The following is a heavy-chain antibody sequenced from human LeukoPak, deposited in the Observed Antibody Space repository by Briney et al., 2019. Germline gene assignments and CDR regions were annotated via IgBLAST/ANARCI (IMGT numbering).Heavy chain of an antibody. D-gene: IGHD3-22*01. J-gene: IGHJ4*02. Sequence: SGPTLENPTQTLTLTCTFSGFSLNTRGVGVGWIRQPPGRALEWLALIYWDDDRRYSPSLKSRLTITKDTSKNQVVLTMTNMDPVDTATYFCAHRKNYYDSSVFDNWGQGTLVTVSS. CDR2: IYWDDDR. V-gene: IGHV2-5*02. CDR1: GFSLNTRGVG. CDR3: AHRKNYYDSSVFDN.